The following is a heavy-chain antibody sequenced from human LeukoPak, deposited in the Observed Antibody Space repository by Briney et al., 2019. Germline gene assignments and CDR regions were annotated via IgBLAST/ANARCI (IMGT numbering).Heavy chain of an antibody. CDR2: LSGSGGST. CDR1: GFTFSSYG. Sequence: PGGSLRLSCAASGFTFSSYGMHWVRQAPGKGLEWVSALSGSGGSTYYADSVKGRFTISRDNSRNTLYLQMNSLRAEDTAVYYCAKGGPERIYFGSGSYYNVNPLIDYWGQGTLVTVSP. CDR3: AKGGPERIYFGSGSYYNVNPLIDY. D-gene: IGHD3-10*01. J-gene: IGHJ4*02. V-gene: IGHV3-23*01.